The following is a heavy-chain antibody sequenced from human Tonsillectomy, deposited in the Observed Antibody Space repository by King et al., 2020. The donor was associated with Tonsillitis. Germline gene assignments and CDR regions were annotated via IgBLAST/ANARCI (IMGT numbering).Heavy chain of an antibody. V-gene: IGHV4-31*03. CDR2: INYSGST. D-gene: IGHD3-22*01. Sequence: QVQLQESGPRLVKPSQTLSLTCTVSGGSISSGGYYWSWIRQHPGKSLEWIGYINYSGSTYYNPSLKSRVTISVDTSNNQFSRKLRSVTAADTAVYYCATLYESRGCYYGLDAFDIWGQGTMVTVSS. CDR3: ATLYESRGCYYGLDAFDI. J-gene: IGHJ3*02. CDR1: GGSISSGGYY.